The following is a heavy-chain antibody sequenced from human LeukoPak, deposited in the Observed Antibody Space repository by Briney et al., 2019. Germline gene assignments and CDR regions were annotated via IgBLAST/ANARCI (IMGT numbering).Heavy chain of an antibody. J-gene: IGHJ4*02. CDR1: GYTFTSYG. V-gene: IGHV1-18*01. D-gene: IGHD3-3*01. CDR3: ARGTIYDFWSGYYYFDY. CDR2: ISAYNGNT. Sequence: ASVKVSCKASGYTFTSYGISWVRQAPGQGLEWMGWISAYNGNTNYAQKLQGRVTMTTDTSTSTAYMELRSLRSDDTAVYYCARGTIYDFWSGYYYFDYWGQGTLVTVSS.